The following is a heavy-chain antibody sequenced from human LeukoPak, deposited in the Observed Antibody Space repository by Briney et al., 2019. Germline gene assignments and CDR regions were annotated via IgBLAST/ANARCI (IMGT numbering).Heavy chain of an antibody. Sequence: ASVKVSCKASGYTFTSYGISWVRQAPGQGLERMGWISAYNGNTNYAQKLQGRVTMTTDTSTSTAYMELRSLRSDDTAVYYCAREAVVVAATLPFDYWGQGTLVTVSS. V-gene: IGHV1-18*01. CDR3: AREAVVVAATLPFDY. CDR2: ISAYNGNT. D-gene: IGHD2-15*01. CDR1: GYTFTSYG. J-gene: IGHJ4*02.